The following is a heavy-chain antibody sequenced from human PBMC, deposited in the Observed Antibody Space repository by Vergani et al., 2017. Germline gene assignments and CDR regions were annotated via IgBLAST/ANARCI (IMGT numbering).Heavy chain of an antibody. CDR2: ISSSSSYT. J-gene: IGHJ4*02. CDR3: AKDLSYSSSWDCFDY. D-gene: IGHD6-13*01. V-gene: IGHV3-11*06. CDR1: GFTFSDYY. Sequence: VQLVESGGGLVKPGGSLRLSCAASGFTFSDYYMSWIRQAPGKGLEWVSYISSSSSYTNYADSVKGRFTISRDNSKNTLYLQMNSLRAEDTAVYYCAKDLSYSSSWDCFDYWGQGTLVTVSS.